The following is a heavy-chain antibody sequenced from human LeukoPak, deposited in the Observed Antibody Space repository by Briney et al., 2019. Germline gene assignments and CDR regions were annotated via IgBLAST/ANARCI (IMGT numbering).Heavy chain of an antibody. Sequence: GASVKVSCKASGYTFTGYYMHWVRQAPGQGLEWMGWINPNSGGTNYAQKFQGRVTMTRDTSISTAYMELSRLRSDDTAVYYCARVPFRYSSGWTTWYFDYWGQGTLVTVSS. CDR3: ARVPFRYSSGWTTWYFDY. J-gene: IGHJ4*02. CDR2: INPNSGGT. D-gene: IGHD6-19*01. V-gene: IGHV1-2*02. CDR1: GYTFTGYY.